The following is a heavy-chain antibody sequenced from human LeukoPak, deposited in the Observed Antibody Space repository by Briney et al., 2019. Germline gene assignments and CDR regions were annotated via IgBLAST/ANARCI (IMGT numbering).Heavy chain of an antibody. V-gene: IGHV3-23*01. CDR3: AKDRAAVVPYYFDS. J-gene: IGHJ4*02. CDR1: GFTFSSYA. D-gene: IGHD6-13*01. Sequence: GGSLRLSCAASGFTFSSYAMSWVRQAPGMGLDWVSTISVTGSETYYADSVKGRFTVSRDNSKNTLHLQMNSLTSEDTAVYYCAKDRAAVVPYYFDSWGLGTLVTVSS. CDR2: ISVTGSET.